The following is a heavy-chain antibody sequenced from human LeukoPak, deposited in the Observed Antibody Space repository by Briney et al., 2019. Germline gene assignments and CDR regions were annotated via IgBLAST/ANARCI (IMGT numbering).Heavy chain of an antibody. CDR3: AREGSQDYSNYFNWFDP. J-gene: IGHJ5*02. V-gene: IGHV1-2*06. D-gene: IGHD4-11*01. CDR1: GCTFTAYY. Sequence: ASVKVSCKASGCTFTAYYIHWVRQAPGQGLEWMGRINPNSGDTNYAQKFQGRVTMTRDTSISTAYMELSRLRSDDTAVYYCAREGSQDYSNYFNWFDPWGQGTLVTVSS. CDR2: INPNSGDT.